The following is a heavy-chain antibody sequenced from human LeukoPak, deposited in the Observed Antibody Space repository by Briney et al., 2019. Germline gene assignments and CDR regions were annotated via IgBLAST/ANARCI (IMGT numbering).Heavy chain of an antibody. CDR1: GFTVSSNY. V-gene: IGHV3-53*01. CDR3: ARDYGSGAGTFDF. Sequence: GGSLRLSCAASGFTVSSNYMSWVRQAPGQGLEWVSVISSGLSTNYADSVKGRFTISRDNSKNTLYLQMNSLRTEDTAVYYCARDYGSGAGTFDFWGQGTMVTVSS. CDR2: ISSGLST. J-gene: IGHJ3*01. D-gene: IGHD3-10*01.